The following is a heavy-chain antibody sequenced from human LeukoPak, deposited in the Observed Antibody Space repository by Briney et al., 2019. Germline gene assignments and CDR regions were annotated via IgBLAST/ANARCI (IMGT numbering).Heavy chain of an antibody. V-gene: IGHV4-38-2*02. CDR1: GYSISSGYY. CDR3: ARVSGWNPLEAAHLDY. D-gene: IGHD6-19*01. J-gene: IGHJ4*02. Sequence: KASETLSLTCTVSGYSISSGYYWGWIRQPPGKGLEWIGSIYHSGSTYYNPSLKSRVTISVDTSKNQFSLKLSSVTAADTAVYYCARVSGWNPLEAAHLDYWGQGTLVTVSS. CDR2: IYHSGST.